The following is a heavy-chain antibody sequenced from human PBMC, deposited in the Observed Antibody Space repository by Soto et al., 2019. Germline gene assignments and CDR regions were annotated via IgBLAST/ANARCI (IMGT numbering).Heavy chain of an antibody. J-gene: IGHJ6*04. D-gene: IGHD3-10*01. CDR3: AREGFGESEASLRGGMDV. Sequence: PSETLSLTCTVSGGSISSYYWSWIRQRPGKGLEWIGYIYYSGSTNYNPSLKSRVTISVDTSKNQFSLKLRSVTAADTAVYYCAREGFGESEASLRGGMDVWGKGTTVTVSS. V-gene: IGHV4-59*01. CDR2: IYYSGST. CDR1: GGSISSYY.